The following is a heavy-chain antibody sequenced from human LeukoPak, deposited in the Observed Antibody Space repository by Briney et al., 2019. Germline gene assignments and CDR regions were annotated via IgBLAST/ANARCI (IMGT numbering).Heavy chain of an antibody. Sequence: QPGESLILSCAASGFTFSSYSMNWVRQAPGKGLEWVSYISSASNTIYYADSVKGRFTISRDNAKNSLYLQMNCLRAEDTAMYYCARDGWFGDYNWFDPWGQGTLVTVSS. V-gene: IGHV3-48*01. CDR2: ISSASNTI. CDR1: GFTFSSYS. D-gene: IGHD3-10*01. J-gene: IGHJ5*02. CDR3: ARDGWFGDYNWFDP.